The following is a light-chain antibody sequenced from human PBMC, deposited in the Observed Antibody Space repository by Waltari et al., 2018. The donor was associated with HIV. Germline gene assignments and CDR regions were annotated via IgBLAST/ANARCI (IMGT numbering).Light chain of an antibody. Sequence: QSVLTQPPSASAAPGQRVTIPCSGSSPNLDNDNVYSYQQFPGAAPKLLIYKDTQRPSGVPDRFTGSKSGTSASLAIGGLRSDDEADYYCVGWDSRLRGYVFGAGTKVTVL. CDR3: VGWDSRLRGYV. CDR2: KDT. V-gene: IGLV1-47*01. CDR1: SPNLDNDN. J-gene: IGLJ1*01.